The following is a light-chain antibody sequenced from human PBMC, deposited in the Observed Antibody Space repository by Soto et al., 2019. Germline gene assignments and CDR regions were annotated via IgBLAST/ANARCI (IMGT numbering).Light chain of an antibody. Sequence: EIVMTQSPATLSVSPGERGTLSCRASQSVSSNLAWYQQKPGQAPRLLIYGASTRATGIPARFSGSRSGTEFTLTISSLPSEDFAVYYCQQYNNWPWTFGQGTKVEIK. V-gene: IGKV3-15*01. J-gene: IGKJ1*01. CDR1: QSVSSN. CDR2: GAS. CDR3: QQYNNWPWT.